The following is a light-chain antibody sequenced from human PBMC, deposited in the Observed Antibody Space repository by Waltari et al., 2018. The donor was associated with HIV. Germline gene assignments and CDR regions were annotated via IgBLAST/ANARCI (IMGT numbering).Light chain of an antibody. CDR3: QSFDRSLSAWV. V-gene: IGLV1-40*01. Sequence: QSVLAPPPSESAAPRQRVTSSGTRSSSHIAARQTVDWDQHLPGTAPKLLIVGNNNLPSGVPDRFAGSKADTSASLAITGLQAEDEADYYCQSFDRSLSAWVFGGGTKLTVL. CDR2: GNN. CDR1: SSHIAARQT. J-gene: IGLJ3*02.